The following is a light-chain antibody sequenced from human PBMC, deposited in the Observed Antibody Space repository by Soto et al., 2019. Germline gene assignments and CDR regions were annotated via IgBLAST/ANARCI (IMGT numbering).Light chain of an antibody. CDR2: GAS. Sequence: EIVLTQFPGALSLSPGERVTLSCRASQTVSNTYLAWYQQKRGQAPKCLIYGASNRATGIPDRFSGSGSGTDFTLSISRLEPEDFAVYYCQQYGAFPPTFGGGTKVEIK. CDR1: QTVSNTY. CDR3: QQYGAFPPT. J-gene: IGKJ4*01. V-gene: IGKV3-20*01.